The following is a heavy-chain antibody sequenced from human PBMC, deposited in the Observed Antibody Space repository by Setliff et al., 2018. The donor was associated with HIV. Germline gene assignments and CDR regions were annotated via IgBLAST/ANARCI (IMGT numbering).Heavy chain of an antibody. CDR3: ARLGYRWGGNDY. CDR1: GGSFSGYY. D-gene: IGHD7-27*01. CDR2: INHSGST. J-gene: IGHJ4*02. Sequence: PSETLSLTCAVYGGSFSGYYWSWIRQPPGKGLEWIGEINHSGSTNYNPPLKSRVTISVDTSKNQFSLKLSSVTAADTAVYYCARLGYRWGGNDYWGQGTLVTVSS. V-gene: IGHV4-34*01.